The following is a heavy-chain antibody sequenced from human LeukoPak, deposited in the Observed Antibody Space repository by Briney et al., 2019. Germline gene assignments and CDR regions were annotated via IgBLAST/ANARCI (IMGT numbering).Heavy chain of an antibody. J-gene: IGHJ4*02. V-gene: IGHV3-30*02. CDR2: IRYDGSNK. CDR1: GFTFSSYG. CDR3: AGLLLWFGEPFDY. D-gene: IGHD3-10*01. Sequence: GGSLRLSCAASGFTFSSYGMHWVRQAPGKGLEWVAFIRYDGSNKYYADSVKGRFTISRDNSKNTLYLQMNSLRAEDTAVYYCAGLLLWFGEPFDYWGQGTLVTVSS.